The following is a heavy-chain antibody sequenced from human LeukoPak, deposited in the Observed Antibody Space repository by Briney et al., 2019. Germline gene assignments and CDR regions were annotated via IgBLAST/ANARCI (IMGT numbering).Heavy chain of an antibody. J-gene: IGHJ6*02. Sequence: GGSLRLSCAASGFTFSDYYMSWIRQAPGKGLEWVSFISSSGSTIYYADSVKGRFTISRDNAKNSLYLQMNSLRAEDTAVYYCARDGYGENYYYYGMDVWGQGTTVTVSS. CDR2: ISSSGSTI. D-gene: IGHD4-17*01. CDR3: ARDGYGENYYYYGMDV. CDR1: GFTFSDYY. V-gene: IGHV3-11*01.